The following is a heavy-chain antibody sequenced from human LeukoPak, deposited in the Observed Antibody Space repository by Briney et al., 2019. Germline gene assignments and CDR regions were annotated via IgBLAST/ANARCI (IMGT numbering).Heavy chain of an antibody. CDR1: GFTFSSYS. Sequence: SGGSLRLSCAASGFTFSSYSMNLVRQAPGKGLEWVSSISSSSSYIYYADSVKGRFTISRDNAKNSLYLQMNSLRAEDTAVYYCAREGIVVVPAATGFDPWGQGTLVTVSS. CDR2: ISSSSSYI. D-gene: IGHD2-2*01. J-gene: IGHJ5*02. CDR3: AREGIVVVPAATGFDP. V-gene: IGHV3-21*01.